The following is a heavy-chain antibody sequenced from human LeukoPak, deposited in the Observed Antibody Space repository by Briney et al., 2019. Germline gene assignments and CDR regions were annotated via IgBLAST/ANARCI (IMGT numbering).Heavy chain of an antibody. V-gene: IGHV4-59*01. Sequence: SETLSLTCTVSGGSISSYYWSWIRQPPGKGLKWNGNIYYSGYTTYSPSLMSRVTISVDTSKNQFSLKLSSVTAADTAVYYCARETSQKGAHYMDVWGKGTTITISS. CDR3: ARETSQKGAHYMDV. J-gene: IGHJ6*03. CDR1: GGSISSYY. D-gene: IGHD3-16*01. CDR2: IYYSGYT.